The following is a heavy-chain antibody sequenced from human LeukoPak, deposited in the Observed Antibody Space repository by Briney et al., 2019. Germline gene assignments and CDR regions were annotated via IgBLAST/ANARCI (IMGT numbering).Heavy chain of an antibody. CDR2: IWYDGSNK. D-gene: IGHD5-18*01. V-gene: IGHV3-33*01. J-gene: IGHJ4*02. CDR3: ARERGYSYGVLSY. CDR1: GFTFSSYG. Sequence: PGGSLRLSCAASGFTFSSYGMHWVRQAPGKGLEWVAVIWYDGSNKYYADSVKGRFTISRDNSKNTLYLQMNSLRAEDTAVYYCARERGYSYGVLSYWGQGTLVTVSS.